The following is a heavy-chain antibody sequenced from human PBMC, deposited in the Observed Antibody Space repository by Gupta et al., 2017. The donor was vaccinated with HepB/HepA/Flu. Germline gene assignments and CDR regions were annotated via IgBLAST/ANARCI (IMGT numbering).Heavy chain of an antibody. CDR2: IKQDGSEK. V-gene: IGHV3-7*04. CDR1: GFNFSTSW. Sequence: EVQLVESGGGLVQHGGSLSLSCVASGFNFSTSWMIWVRQAPGKGLEWVAIIKQDGSEKHFVDSVKGRFTMSRDNAKDSLYLQMNSLRAEDTAVYYCARAGGYGGYYFDYWGQGTLVTVSS. J-gene: IGHJ4*02. D-gene: IGHD5-12*01. CDR3: ARAGGYGGYYFDY.